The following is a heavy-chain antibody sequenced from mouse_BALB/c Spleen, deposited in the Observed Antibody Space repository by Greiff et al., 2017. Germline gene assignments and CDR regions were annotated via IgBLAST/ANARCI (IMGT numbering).Heavy chain of an antibody. CDR3: ARHEEGSYYRYDDGYYAMDY. CDR2: FYPGSGSI. CDR1: GYTFTEYT. D-gene: IGHD2-14*01. Sequence: VQLQQSGAELVKPGASVKLSCKASGYTFTEYTIHWVKQRSGQGLEWIGWFYPGSGSIKYNEKFKDKATLTADKSSSTVYMELSRLTSEDSAVYFCARHEEGSYYRYDDGYYAMDYWGQGTSVTVSS. J-gene: IGHJ4*01. V-gene: IGHV1-62-2*01.